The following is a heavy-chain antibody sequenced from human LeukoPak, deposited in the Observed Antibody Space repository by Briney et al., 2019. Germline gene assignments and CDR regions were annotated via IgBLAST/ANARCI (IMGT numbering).Heavy chain of an antibody. CDR1: GFTFSSYG. J-gene: IGHJ4*02. D-gene: IGHD3-22*01. CDR2: IWYDGSNK. CDR3: ARSSRYYDSSGYFN. V-gene: IGHV3-33*01. Sequence: GRSLRLSCAASGFTFSSYGMHWVRQAPVKGLEWVAVIWYDGSNKYYADSVKGRFTISRDNSKNTLYLQMNSLRAEDTAVYYCARSSRYYDSSGYFNWGQGTLVTVSS.